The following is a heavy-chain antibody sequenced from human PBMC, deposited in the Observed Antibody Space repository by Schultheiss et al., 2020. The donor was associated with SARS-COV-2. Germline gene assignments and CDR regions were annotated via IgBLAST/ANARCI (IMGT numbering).Heavy chain of an antibody. J-gene: IGHJ4*02. CDR2: ISSSGSTI. CDR3: ATNGWVYYDSSGYFGYFDY. V-gene: IGHV3-11*01. Sequence: GGSLRLSCAASGFTFSDYYMSWIRQAPGKGLEWVSYISSSGSTIYYADSVKGRFTISRDNAKNSLYLQMNSLRAEDTAVYYCATNGWVYYDSSGYFGYFDYWGQGTLVTVSS. D-gene: IGHD3-22*01. CDR1: GFTFSDYY.